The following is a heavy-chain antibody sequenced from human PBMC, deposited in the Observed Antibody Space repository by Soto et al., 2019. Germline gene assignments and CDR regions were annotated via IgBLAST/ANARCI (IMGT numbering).Heavy chain of an antibody. CDR1: GYSFRFSNYW. V-gene: IGHV5-51*01. CDR2: IHHGDSDT. J-gene: IGHJ6*02. D-gene: IGHD3-3*02. Sequence: GESLKISCKASGYSFRFSNYWIGWVRQMPGKGLEWMGIIHHGDSDTRYSPSFQGQVTISADRSISTAYLEWSSLKASDSAMYYRATAGNSTSKYGLEGRGRGTTGT. CDR3: ATAGNSTSKYGLEG.